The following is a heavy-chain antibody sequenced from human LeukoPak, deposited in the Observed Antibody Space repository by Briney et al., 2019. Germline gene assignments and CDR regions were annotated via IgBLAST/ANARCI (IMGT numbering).Heavy chain of an antibody. CDR2: KHGSGTT. V-gene: IGHV4-4*07. CDR1: GDSISDYY. Sequence: SETLSLTCTVSGDSISDYYWSWIRQPAGKGLEWIGRKHGSGTTNYNPSLSSRVTVSLDTSKNQFSLKLTSVTAADTAVYFCTRGAQIVMSSNYYDPWGQGTLVIASS. D-gene: IGHD1-7*01. CDR3: TRGAQIVMSSNYYDP. J-gene: IGHJ5*02.